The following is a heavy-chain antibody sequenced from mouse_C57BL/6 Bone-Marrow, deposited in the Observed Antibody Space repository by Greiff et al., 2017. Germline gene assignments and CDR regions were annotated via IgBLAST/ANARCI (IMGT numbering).Heavy chain of an antibody. V-gene: IGHV2-9-1*01. CDR2: IWPGGGK. J-gene: IGHJ1*03. CDR1: GFSLTSYA. D-gene: IGHD2-1*01. CDR3: DRKKGNVLWYFDV. Sequence: VQGVESGPGLVAPSQSLSITCTVSGFSLTSYAISWVRQPPGQGLEWLGVIWPGGGKNYNSALKSRLSISKDNSNSQVFLKMHSLQTADTARYYCDRKKGNVLWYFDVWGTGTTVTVSS.